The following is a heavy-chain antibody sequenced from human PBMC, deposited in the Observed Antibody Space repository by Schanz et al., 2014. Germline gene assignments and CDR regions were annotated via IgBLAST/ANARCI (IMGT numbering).Heavy chain of an antibody. CDR2: ISGSGGST. Sequence: EVQLLESGGGLVQPGGSLRLSCAASGFNFNNFAMTWVRQAPGKGLEWVIVISGSGGSTYYADSVRGRFTMSRDNSKNTVHMQMSSVGVEDTYVYYCARVDRSGNFFDNWGQGTRVTVSS. CDR3: ARVDRSGNFFDN. D-gene: IGHD3-22*01. V-gene: IGHV3-23*01. CDR1: GFNFNNFA. J-gene: IGHJ4*02.